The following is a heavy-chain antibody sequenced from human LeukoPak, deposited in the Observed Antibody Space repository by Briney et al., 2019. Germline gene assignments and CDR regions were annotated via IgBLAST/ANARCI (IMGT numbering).Heavy chain of an antibody. CDR3: ARDGGEDIVVVPAAIFDY. J-gene: IGHJ4*02. D-gene: IGHD2-2*01. V-gene: IGHV3-33*01. Sequence: GGSLRLSCAASGFTFSSYGMHWVRQAPGKGLEWVAVIWYDGSNKYYADSVKGRFTISRDNYKNTMYLQMNSLRAEDTAVYYCARDGGEDIVVVPAAIFDYWGQGTLVTVSS. CDR2: IWYDGSNK. CDR1: GFTFSSYG.